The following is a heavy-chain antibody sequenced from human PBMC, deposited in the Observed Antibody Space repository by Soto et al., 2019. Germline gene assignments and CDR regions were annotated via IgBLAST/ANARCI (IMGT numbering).Heavy chain of an antibody. CDR1: GFTFSSYG. CDR3: ARDIMGIVATSYYYGMDV. Sequence: GGSLRLSCAASGFTFSSYGMHWVRQAPGKGLEWVAVIWYDGSNKYYADSVKGRFTISRDNSKNTLYLQMNSLRAEDTAVYYCARDIMGIVATSYYYGMDVWGQGTTVTVSS. V-gene: IGHV3-33*01. CDR2: IWYDGSNK. D-gene: IGHD5-12*01. J-gene: IGHJ6*02.